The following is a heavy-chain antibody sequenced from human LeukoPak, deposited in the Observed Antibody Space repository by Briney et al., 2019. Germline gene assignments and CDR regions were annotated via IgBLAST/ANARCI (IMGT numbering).Heavy chain of an antibody. Sequence: PSETLSLTCTVSGGSISSSSYYWGWIRQPPGKGLEWIGGIYYSGSTYYNPSLKSRVTISVDTSKNQFSLKLSSVTAADTAVYYCARGAGYCSGGSCPNWFDPWGQGTLVTVSS. V-gene: IGHV4-39*01. J-gene: IGHJ5*02. CDR3: ARGAGYCSGGSCPNWFDP. CDR1: GGSISSSSYY. CDR2: IYYSGST. D-gene: IGHD2-15*01.